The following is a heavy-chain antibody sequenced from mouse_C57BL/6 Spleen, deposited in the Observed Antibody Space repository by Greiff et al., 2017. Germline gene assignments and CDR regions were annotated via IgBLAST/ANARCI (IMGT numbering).Heavy chain of an antibody. CDR3: ARDPFYYAMDY. J-gene: IGHJ4*01. V-gene: IGHV1-82*01. CDR2: IYPGDGDT. Sequence: QVQLKQSGPELVKPGASVKISCKASGYAFSSSWMNWVKQRPGKGLEWIGRIYPGDGDTNYNGKFKGKVTLTADQSSSTAYRQLSSLTSEDSAVYFCARDPFYYAMDYWGQGTSVTVSS. CDR1: GYAFSSSW.